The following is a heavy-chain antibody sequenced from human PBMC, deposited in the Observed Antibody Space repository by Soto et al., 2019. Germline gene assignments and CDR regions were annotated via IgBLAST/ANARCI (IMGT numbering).Heavy chain of an antibody. CDR1: GGTFSSYT. J-gene: IGHJ4*02. V-gene: IGHV1-69*02. D-gene: IGHD2-2*02. CDR3: AMEYCSSTGCYRDY. CDR2: IIPILGIA. Sequence: QVQLVQSGAEVKKPGSSVKVSCKASGGTFSSYTISWVRQAPGQGLEWMGRIIPILGIANYAQKFQGRVTITADKSTSPAYMELSSLRSENTDVYYCAMEYCSSTGCYRDYWGQGTLVTVSS.